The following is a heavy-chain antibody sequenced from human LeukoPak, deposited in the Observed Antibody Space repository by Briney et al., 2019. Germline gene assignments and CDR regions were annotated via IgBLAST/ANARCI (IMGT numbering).Heavy chain of an antibody. CDR1: GGSFSGYY. J-gene: IGHJ6*03. CDR3: ARRMGRRFGEKYYYYHYMDV. D-gene: IGHD3-10*01. Sequence: PSETLSLTCAVYGGSFSGYYWSWIGQPPGKGVEWIGEINHSGSINYNASLKSRVTISVDTPKNQFSLKLSSVTAADTAVYYCARRMGRRFGEKYYYYHYMDVWGKGTTVTISS. CDR2: INHSGSI. V-gene: IGHV4-34*01.